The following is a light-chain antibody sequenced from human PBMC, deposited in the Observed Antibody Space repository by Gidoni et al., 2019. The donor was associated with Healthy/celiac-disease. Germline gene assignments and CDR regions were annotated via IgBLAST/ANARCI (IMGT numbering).Light chain of an antibody. CDR3: QQRSNWPPAWT. CDR2: DAS. J-gene: IGKJ1*01. V-gene: IGKV3-11*01. CDR1: QSVSSY. Sequence: EIVLTQSPATLSLSPGENATLSCRASQSVSSYLDWYQKKPGQAPRLLIYDASNRATGIPARLSGSGSGTDFTLTISSLEPEDFAVYYCQQRSNWPPAWTFGQGTKVEIK.